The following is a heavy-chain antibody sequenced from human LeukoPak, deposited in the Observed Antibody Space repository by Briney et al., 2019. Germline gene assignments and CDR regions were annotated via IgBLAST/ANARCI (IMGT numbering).Heavy chain of an antibody. D-gene: IGHD4-17*01. J-gene: IGHJ6*03. CDR2: IKQDESEK. Sequence: GGSLRLSCTASGFTFGDYAMSWVRQAPGKGLEWVANIKQDESEKYYADSVKGRFTISRDNSKNTLYLQMNSLRAEDTAVYYCAKEAVGTTVQEDKYYYYYYMDVWGKGTTVTVSS. V-gene: IGHV3-7*01. CDR3: AKEAVGTTVQEDKYYYYYYMDV. CDR1: GFTFGDYA.